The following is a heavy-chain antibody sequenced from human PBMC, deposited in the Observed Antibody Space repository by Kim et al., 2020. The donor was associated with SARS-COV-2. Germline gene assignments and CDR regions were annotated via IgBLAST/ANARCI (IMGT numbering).Heavy chain of an antibody. CDR3: AKDSWSGTGTTNDYYYYYGMDV. J-gene: IGHJ6*02. D-gene: IGHD1-1*01. V-gene: IGHV3-23*01. CDR1: GFTFSSYA. Sequence: GGSLRLSCAASGFTFSSYAMSWVRQAPGKGLEWVSAISGSGGSTYYADSVKGRFTISRDNSKNTLYLQMNSLRAEDTAVYYCAKDSWSGTGTTNDYYYYYGMDVWGQGTTVTVSS. CDR2: ISGSGGST.